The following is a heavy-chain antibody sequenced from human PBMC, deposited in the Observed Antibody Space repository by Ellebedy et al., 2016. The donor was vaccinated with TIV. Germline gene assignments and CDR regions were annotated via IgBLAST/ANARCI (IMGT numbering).Heavy chain of an antibody. CDR2: VYYDGST. CDR3: ARSRFCGSTRCFEDYNYFDP. Sequence: MPSETLSLTCTVSGGSISTWYWSWIRQPPGKGLEWIGHVYYDGSTSYNPSLRSRVTISVDTSKSQFSLKLNSVTAADTAMYYCARSRFCGSTRCFEDYNYFDPWGQGTLVTVSS. D-gene: IGHD2-2*01. J-gene: IGHJ5*02. V-gene: IGHV4-59*08. CDR1: GGSISTWY.